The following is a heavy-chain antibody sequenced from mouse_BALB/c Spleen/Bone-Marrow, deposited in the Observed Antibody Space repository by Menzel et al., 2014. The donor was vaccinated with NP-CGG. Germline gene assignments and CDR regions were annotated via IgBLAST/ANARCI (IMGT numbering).Heavy chain of an antibody. D-gene: IGHD1-1*02. CDR3: ARDWTIPFAY. Sequence: QVQLKHSGAELARPGASVKMSCKASGYTFTSYTMHWVKQRPGQGLEWIGYINPSSGYTNYNQKFKDKATLTADKSSGTAYMQLSSLTSEDSAVYYCARDWTIPFAYWGQGTLVTVSA. J-gene: IGHJ3*01. V-gene: IGHV1-4*01. CDR1: GYTFTSYT. CDR2: INPSSGYT.